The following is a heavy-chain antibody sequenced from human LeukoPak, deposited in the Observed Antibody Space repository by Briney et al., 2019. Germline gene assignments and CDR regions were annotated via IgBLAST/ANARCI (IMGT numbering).Heavy chain of an antibody. J-gene: IGHJ6*03. V-gene: IGHV3-30*02. CDR3: AKQGSGSYYYYYYMDV. Sequence: GGSLRLSCAASGFTFSSYGMHWVRQAPGKGLEWVAFIRYDGSNKYYADSVKGRFTISRDNSKNTLYLQMNSLRAEDTAVYYCAKQGSGSYYYYYYMDVWGKGTTVTISS. CDR2: IRYDGSNK. D-gene: IGHD1-26*01. CDR1: GFTFSSYG.